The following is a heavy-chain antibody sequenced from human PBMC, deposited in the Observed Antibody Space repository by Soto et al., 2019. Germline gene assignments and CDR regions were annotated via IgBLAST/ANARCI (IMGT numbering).Heavy chain of an antibody. V-gene: IGHV3-74*01. CDR3: ARDSWKSY. CDR1: GFTFRSYW. CDR2: IHNYGSTT. Sequence: EVQLVESGGGLVQPGGSVRLSCAASGFTFRSYWMHWVRQAPGKGLMWVSGIHNYGSTTRYGDSVKGRFTISRDNAKNTLYPQMNCLRVKGTAVYYCARDSWKSYWGQGTLVTVSS. D-gene: IGHD1-1*01. J-gene: IGHJ4*01.